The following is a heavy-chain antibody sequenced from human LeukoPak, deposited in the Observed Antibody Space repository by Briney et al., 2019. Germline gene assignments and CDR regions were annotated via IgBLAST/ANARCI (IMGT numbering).Heavy chain of an antibody. Sequence: GSLRLSCAASGFTFSSYAMSWARQAPGKGLEWVSVIYSGGSTYYADSVKGRFTISRDNSKNTVFLQMNSLRGEDTAVYYCARDRSVGTTTGWFDPWGQGTLVTVSS. J-gene: IGHJ5*02. D-gene: IGHD1-26*01. CDR1: GFTFSSYA. CDR2: IYSGGST. V-gene: IGHV3-53*01. CDR3: ARDRSVGTTTGWFDP.